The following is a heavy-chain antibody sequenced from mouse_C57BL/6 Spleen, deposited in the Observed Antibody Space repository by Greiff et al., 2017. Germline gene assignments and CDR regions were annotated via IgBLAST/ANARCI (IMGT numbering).Heavy chain of an antibody. CDR1: GYTFTSYW. Sequence: QVQLQQSGAELVKPGASVKMSCKASGYTFTSYWITWVKQRPGQGLEWIGDIYPGSGSTNYNEKFKSKATLTVATSSSTAYMQLSSLTSEDSAVYYCAREGDPYYFDYWGQGTTLTVSS. V-gene: IGHV1-55*01. CDR3: AREGDPYYFDY. J-gene: IGHJ2*01. D-gene: IGHD3-3*01. CDR2: IYPGSGST.